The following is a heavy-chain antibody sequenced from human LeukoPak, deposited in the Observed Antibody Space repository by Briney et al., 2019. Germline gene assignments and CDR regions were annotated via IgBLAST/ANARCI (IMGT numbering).Heavy chain of an antibody. D-gene: IGHD1-1*01. CDR3: ARHRRAEGGTFSLDS. Sequence: KPSETLSLTCTVSGASTTTYYWSWIRQPPGKRLEWIGYIYSSGSANYNPSLESRVTISEDASKNQISLKLSSVTAADTAVYYCARHRRAEGGTFSLDSWGQGTLVTVSS. V-gene: IGHV4-59*08. J-gene: IGHJ4*02. CDR2: IYSSGSA. CDR1: GASTTTYY.